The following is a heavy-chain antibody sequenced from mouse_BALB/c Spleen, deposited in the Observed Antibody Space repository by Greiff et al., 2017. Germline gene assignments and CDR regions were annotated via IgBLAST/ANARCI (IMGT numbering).Heavy chain of an antibody. D-gene: IGHD1-2*01. CDR2: IDPFNGGT. V-gene: IGHV1S135*01. CDR1: GYSFTSYY. CDR3: ARFITTVPLYWYFDV. Sequence: EVKLQESGPELMKPGASVKISCKASGYSFTSYYMHWVKQSHGKSLEWIGYIDPFNGGTSYNQKFKGKATLTVDKSSSTAYMHLSSLTSEDSAVYYCARFITTVPLYWYFDVWGAGTTVTVSS. J-gene: IGHJ1*01.